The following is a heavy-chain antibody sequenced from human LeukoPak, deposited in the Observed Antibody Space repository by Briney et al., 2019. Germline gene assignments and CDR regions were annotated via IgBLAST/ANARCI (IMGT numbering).Heavy chain of an antibody. J-gene: IGHJ5*02. D-gene: IGHD3-10*01. CDR2: INHSGST. V-gene: IGHV4-34*01. CDR3: ARGPTTHYYGSGSP. CDR1: GGSFSSYY. Sequence: ASETLSLTCTVSGGSFSSYYWSWIRQPPGKGLEWIGEINHSGSTNYNPSLKSRVTISVDTSKNQFSLKLSSVTAADTAVYYCARGPTTHYYGSGSPWGQGTLVTVSS.